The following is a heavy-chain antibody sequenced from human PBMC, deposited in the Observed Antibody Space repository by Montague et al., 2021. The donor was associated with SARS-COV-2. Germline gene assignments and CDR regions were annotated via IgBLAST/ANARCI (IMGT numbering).Heavy chain of an antibody. J-gene: IGHJ4*02. CDR3: ARGTYGPGNYFNFDH. Sequence: SETLSLTCGVSGDSISSSHWWGCVRQPPGKGLQWIGEIYHTGSTNYNPSLKSRVSMSVDKSNNLFSLNLTSVTAADTAVYFCARGTYGPGNYFNFDHWGQGTLVTVSS. V-gene: IGHV4-4*02. CDR1: GDSISSSHW. CDR2: IYHTGST. D-gene: IGHD3-10*01.